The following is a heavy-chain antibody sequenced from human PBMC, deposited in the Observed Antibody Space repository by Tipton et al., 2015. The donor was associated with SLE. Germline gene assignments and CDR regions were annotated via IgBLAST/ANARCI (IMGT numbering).Heavy chain of an antibody. Sequence: TMSLTCTVSGGYIGSYYWSWIRQPPGKGLEWIGYIYFTGSTDYNPSLKSRVTISLDTSKNQFSLKLSSVTAADTAVYYCARDQGSYYGSGSYDSDYYYYGMDVWGQGTTVTVSS. CDR2: IYFTGST. J-gene: IGHJ6*02. D-gene: IGHD3-10*01. CDR3: ARDQGSYYGSGSYDSDYYYYGMDV. V-gene: IGHV4-59*01. CDR1: GGYIGSYY.